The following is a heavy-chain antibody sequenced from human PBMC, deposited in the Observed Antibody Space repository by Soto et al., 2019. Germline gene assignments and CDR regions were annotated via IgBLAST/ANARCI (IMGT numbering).Heavy chain of an antibody. D-gene: IGHD1-1*01. CDR2: MSHSGGT. V-gene: IGHV4-34*01. CDR3: ARVERGTATTVVDAFDI. J-gene: IGHJ3*02. Sequence: QVQLQQWGAGLLKPSETLSLTCAVYGGFVSSGSYYWSWIRQPPGKGLEWIGEMSHSGGTHFNPSFKSRVTISVDTSKNQFSLKMSSVTAADTVLYYCARVERGTATTVVDAFDIWGPGTMVTVSS. CDR1: GGFVSSGSYY.